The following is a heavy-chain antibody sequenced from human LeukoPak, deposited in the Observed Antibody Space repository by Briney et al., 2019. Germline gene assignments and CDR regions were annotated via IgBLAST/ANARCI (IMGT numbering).Heavy chain of an antibody. V-gene: IGHV4-59*01. CDR2: IYYSGST. J-gene: IGHJ6*02. Sequence: PSETLSLTCTVSGGSISSYCWSWIRQPPGKGLEWIGYIYYSGSTNYNPSLKSRVTISVDTSKNQLSLKLTSVTAADTAVYYCARELGATVVNYGMDVWGQGTTVTVSS. D-gene: IGHD4-23*01. CDR1: GGSISSYC. CDR3: ARELGATVVNYGMDV.